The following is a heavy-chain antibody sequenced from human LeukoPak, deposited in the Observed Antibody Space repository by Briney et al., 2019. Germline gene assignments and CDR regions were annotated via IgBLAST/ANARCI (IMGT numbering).Heavy chain of an antibody. CDR1: GYTFTSYY. CDR2: INPSGGST. Sequence: GASVTVSCKASGYTFTSYYMHWVRQAPGQGLEWMGMINPSGGSTSYAQKFQGRVTMTRDTSTSTVYMELSSLRSEDTAVYYCARSAVVTMVRGVIIFRGYIWFDAWGQGALVTVSS. D-gene: IGHD3-10*01. CDR3: ARSAVVTMVRGVIIFRGYIWFDA. J-gene: IGHJ5*02. V-gene: IGHV1-46*01.